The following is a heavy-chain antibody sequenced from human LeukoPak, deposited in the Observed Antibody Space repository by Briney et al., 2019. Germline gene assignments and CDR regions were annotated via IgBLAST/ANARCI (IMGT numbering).Heavy chain of an antibody. J-gene: IGHJ4*02. CDR3: ARLVATTGRLYFDY. D-gene: IGHD1-1*01. Sequence: GGSLRLSCAASGFTVSSNYMGWVRQAPGKGLEYVSVIYSGGNTYYAGSVKGRFTISRDNSKNTVYLQMNSLRAEDMAVFYCARLVATTGRLYFDYWGQGNLVTVSS. CDR2: IYSGGNT. V-gene: IGHV3-53*01. CDR1: GFTVSSNY.